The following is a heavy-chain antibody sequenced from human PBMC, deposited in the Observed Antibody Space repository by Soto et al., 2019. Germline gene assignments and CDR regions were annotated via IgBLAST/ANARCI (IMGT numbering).Heavy chain of an antibody. CDR3: ARPSGDSVGVLDS. V-gene: IGHV3-30-3*01. D-gene: IGHD4-17*01. Sequence: QVQLVESGGGVVQPGRSLRLSCAASGFTFSSYAMHWVRQAPGKGLEWVAVISYDGSNKYYADSVKGRFTISRDNSKNALYLQMNSRRAADTAVYYGARPSGDSVGVLDSWGQGTLVTVSS. CDR2: ISYDGSNK. J-gene: IGHJ4*02. CDR1: GFTFSSYA.